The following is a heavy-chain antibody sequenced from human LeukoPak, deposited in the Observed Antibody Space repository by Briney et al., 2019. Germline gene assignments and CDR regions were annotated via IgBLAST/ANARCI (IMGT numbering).Heavy chain of an antibody. CDR1: GYTFTDYY. J-gene: IGHJ6*02. V-gene: IGHV1-2*02. Sequence: EASVKVSCKASGYTFTDYYIHWVRQAPGQGLEWMGWFNPNSGGTNYAQKFQGRVTMTRDTSISTAYMELSRLRTDDTAVYYCARDRGVITSRWYYYGMDVWGQGTTVTVSS. CDR3: ARDRGVITSRWYYYGMDV. D-gene: IGHD3-10*01. CDR2: FNPNSGGT.